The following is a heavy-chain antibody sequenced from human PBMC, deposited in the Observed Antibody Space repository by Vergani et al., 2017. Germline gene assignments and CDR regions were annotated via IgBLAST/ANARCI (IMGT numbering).Heavy chain of an antibody. J-gene: IGHJ6*02. CDR2: INHSGST. CDR1: GGSFSGYY. Sequence: QVQLQQWGTGLLKPSETLSLTCAVYGGSFSGYYWSWIRQPPGKGLEWIGEINHSGSTNYNPSLKSRVTISLDTSKNQFSLKLSSVTAADTAVYYCVRAPHRYGMDVWGQGTTVTVSS. V-gene: IGHV4-34*01. CDR3: VRAPHRYGMDV.